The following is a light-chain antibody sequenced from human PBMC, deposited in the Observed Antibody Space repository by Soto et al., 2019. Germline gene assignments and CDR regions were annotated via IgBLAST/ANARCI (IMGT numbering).Light chain of an antibody. Sequence: DIVMTQSPDSLAVSLGERATINCKSSQSVLYSSNNKNYLAWYQQKPGQPPKLLIYWASTRESGVPDRFSGSGSGTDFTLTITSLQAEDVAVYYCQQYYSNPYTFGQGAKVEIK. CDR3: QQYYSNPYT. CDR2: WAS. J-gene: IGKJ2*01. V-gene: IGKV4-1*01. CDR1: QSVLYSSNNKNY.